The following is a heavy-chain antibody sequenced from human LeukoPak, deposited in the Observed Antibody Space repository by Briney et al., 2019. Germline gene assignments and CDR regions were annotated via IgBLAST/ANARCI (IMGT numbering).Heavy chain of an antibody. CDR1: GFTFDDYA. J-gene: IGHJ4*02. Sequence: GGSLRLSCAASGFTFDDYAMHWVRQAPGKGLEWVSGISWNSGSIGYADSVKGRFTISRDNSKNTLYLQMNSLRAEDTAVYYCARHYYDSNNFDYWGQGTLVTVSS. V-gene: IGHV3-9*01. CDR2: ISWNSGSI. D-gene: IGHD3-22*01. CDR3: ARHYYDSNNFDY.